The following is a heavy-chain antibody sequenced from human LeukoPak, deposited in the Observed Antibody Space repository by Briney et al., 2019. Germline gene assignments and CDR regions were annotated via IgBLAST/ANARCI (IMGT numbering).Heavy chain of an antibody. CDR1: GFTFGTYA. J-gene: IGHJ4*02. V-gene: IGHV3-23*01. CDR2: MNGSGTSI. Sequence: GGSLRLSCAASGFTFGTYAMSWVRQDPRKGLEWVSGMNGSGTSIYYADAVKGRFTISRDNSKNTLFLQVNSLRAEDTAVYYCVKASRYFGEFDYWGQGALVTVSS. D-gene: IGHD3-9*01. CDR3: VKASRYFGEFDY.